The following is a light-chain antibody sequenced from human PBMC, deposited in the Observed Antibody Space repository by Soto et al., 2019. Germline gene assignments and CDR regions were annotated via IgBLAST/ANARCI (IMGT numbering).Light chain of an antibody. CDR1: QDIGGR. J-gene: IGKJ5*01. CDR3: QNHNSAPIT. CDR2: AAS. Sequence: DIHMTESRSSLSASVRDRITITCLASQDIGGRLAWFQQKQGKAPQYLIQAASILQSGVPSRFSGSGSGTDFNLTISSLQPEDVASYYCQNHNSAPITFGQGTRLEIK. V-gene: IGKV1-12*01.